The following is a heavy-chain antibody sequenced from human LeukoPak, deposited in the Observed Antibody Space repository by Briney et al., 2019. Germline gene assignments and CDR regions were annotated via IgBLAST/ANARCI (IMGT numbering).Heavy chain of an antibody. CDR2: INHSGST. V-gene: IGHV4-34*01. CDR3: ARGQKGGWYAY. Sequence: SETLSLTCAVYGGSFSGYYWSWIRQPPGKGLEWIGEINHSGSTNYNPSLKSRVTISVDTTKNQFSLKLSSVTAADTAVYYCARGQKGGWYAYWGQGTLVTVSS. D-gene: IGHD6-19*01. CDR1: GGSFSGYY. J-gene: IGHJ4*02.